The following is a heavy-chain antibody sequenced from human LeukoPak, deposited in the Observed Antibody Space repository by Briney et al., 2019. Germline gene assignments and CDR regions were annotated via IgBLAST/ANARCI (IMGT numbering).Heavy chain of an antibody. CDR2: IKQDGSEK. Sequence: GGSLRLSCAASGFTFSSYAMSWVRQAPGKGLEWVANIKQDGSEKYYVDSVKGRFTISRDNAKNSLYLQMNSLRAEDTAVYYCARDIDSGYAHDYWGRGTLVTVSS. V-gene: IGHV3-7*01. D-gene: IGHD5-12*01. J-gene: IGHJ4*02. CDR3: ARDIDSGYAHDY. CDR1: GFTFSSYA.